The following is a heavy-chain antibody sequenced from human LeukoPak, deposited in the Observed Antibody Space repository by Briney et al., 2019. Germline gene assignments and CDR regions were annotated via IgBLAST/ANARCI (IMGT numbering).Heavy chain of an antibody. CDR3: ARHYPQGGMDV. J-gene: IGHJ6*02. Sequence: PSETLSLTCTVSGGSISSYYWSWIRQPPGKGLEWIGYIYYSGSTNYNPSLKSRVTISVDTSKNQFSLKLSSVTAADTAVYYCARHYPQGGMDVWGQGTTVTVSS. V-gene: IGHV4-59*08. CDR2: IYYSGST. CDR1: GGSISSYY.